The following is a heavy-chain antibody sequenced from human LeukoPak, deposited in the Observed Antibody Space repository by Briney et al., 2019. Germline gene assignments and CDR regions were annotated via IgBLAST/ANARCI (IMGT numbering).Heavy chain of an antibody. J-gene: IGHJ4*02. Sequence: GGSLRVSCAASGFTFSSYEMNWVRQAPGKGLEWVSYISSIGSTIYYADSVKGGFSISRDNAKNSLYLQINSLRAEDTAVYYCARERAYYFDYWGQGTLVTVSS. CDR3: ARERAYYFDY. CDR1: GFTFSSYE. CDR2: ISSIGSTI. V-gene: IGHV3-48*03.